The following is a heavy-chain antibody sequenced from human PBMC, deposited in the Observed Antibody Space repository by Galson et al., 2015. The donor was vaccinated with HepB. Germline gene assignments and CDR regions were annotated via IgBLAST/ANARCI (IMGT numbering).Heavy chain of an antibody. CDR2: ISYDGSNK. D-gene: IGHD3-16*01. CDR3: AKDIGIMDPYYYYGMDV. J-gene: IGHJ6*02. CDR1: GFTFSSYG. V-gene: IGHV3-30*18. Sequence: SLRLSCAASGFTFSSYGMHWVRQAPGKGLEWVAVISYDGSNKYYADSVKGRFTISRDNSKNTLYLQMNSLRAEDTAVYYCAKDIGIMDPYYYYGMDVWGQGTTVTVSS.